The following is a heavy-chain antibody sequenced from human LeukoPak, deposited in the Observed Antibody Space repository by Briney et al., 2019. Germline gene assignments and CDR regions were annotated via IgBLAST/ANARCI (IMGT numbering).Heavy chain of an antibody. CDR1: GGSFSGYY. D-gene: IGHD1-26*01. Sequence: SETLSLTCAVYGGSFSGYYWSWIRQPPGKGLEWIGYIYYSGSTDYNPSLQSRVSISVNTSKNQFSPKLNSVTPADTAVYYCARDGRISPYSGMDVWGQGTTVTVSS. CDR2: IYYSGST. J-gene: IGHJ6*02. V-gene: IGHV4-59*01. CDR3: ARDGRISPYSGMDV.